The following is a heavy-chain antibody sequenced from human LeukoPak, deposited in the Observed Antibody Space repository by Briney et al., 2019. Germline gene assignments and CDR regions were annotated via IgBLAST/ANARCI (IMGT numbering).Heavy chain of an antibody. Sequence: SETLSLTCAVYGGSFSGYYWSWIRQPPGKGLEWIGEINHSGSTNYNPSLKSRVTISVDTSKNQFSLKLSSVTAADTAVYYCARGKCNRRIFDYWGQGTLVTVSS. CDR2: INHSGST. D-gene: IGHD2/OR15-2a*01. J-gene: IGHJ4*02. V-gene: IGHV4-34*01. CDR3: ARGKCNRRIFDY. CDR1: GGSFSGYY.